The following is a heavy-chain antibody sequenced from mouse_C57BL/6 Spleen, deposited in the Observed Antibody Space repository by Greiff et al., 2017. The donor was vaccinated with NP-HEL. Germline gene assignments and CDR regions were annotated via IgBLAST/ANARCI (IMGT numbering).Heavy chain of an antibody. CDR2: IDPSDSYT. V-gene: IGHV1-69*01. CDR1: GYTFTSYW. D-gene: IGHD2-4*01. Sequence: VKLQQPGAELVMPGASVKLSCKASGYTFTSYWMHWVKQRPGQGLEWIGEIDPSDSYTNYNQKFKGKSTLTVDKSSSTAYMQLSSLTSEDSAVYYCARGDDFRYFDVWGTGTTVTVSS. J-gene: IGHJ1*03. CDR3: ARGDDFRYFDV.